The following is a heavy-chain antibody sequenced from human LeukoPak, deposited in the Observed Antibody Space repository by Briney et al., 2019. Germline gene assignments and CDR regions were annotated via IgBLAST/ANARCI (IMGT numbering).Heavy chain of an antibody. D-gene: IGHD2-2*01. CDR1: GYTLTGYY. Sequence: GASVKVSCKASGYTLTGYYMHWVRQAPRQGLEWMGWINPNSGDTNYAQKFQGRVTMTRDTSISTAYMELSRLRSDDTAVYYCARGNIVVVPAASVFDPWGQGTLVTVFS. V-gene: IGHV1-2*02. CDR2: INPNSGDT. J-gene: IGHJ5*02. CDR3: ARGNIVVVPAASVFDP.